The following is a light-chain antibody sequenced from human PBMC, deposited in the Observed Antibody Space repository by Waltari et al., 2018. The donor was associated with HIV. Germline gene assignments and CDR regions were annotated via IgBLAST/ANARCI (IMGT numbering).Light chain of an antibody. Sequence: QSALTQPASVSGSPGQSITISCTGTSSDVGGYNYVSWYQQHPGKAPKLMIYEVSNRTSGVSNRFSGSKSGNTASLTISGLQAEDEADDYCSSYTSSSTLEVVFGGGTKLTVL. J-gene: IGLJ2*01. CDR1: SSDVGGYNY. V-gene: IGLV2-14*01. CDR2: EVS. CDR3: SSYTSSSTLEVV.